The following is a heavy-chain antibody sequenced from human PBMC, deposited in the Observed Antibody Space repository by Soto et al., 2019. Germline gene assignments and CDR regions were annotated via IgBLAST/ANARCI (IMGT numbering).Heavy chain of an antibody. CDR2: INHSGST. CDR3: ARAQFYSGSGNYYNLMFDP. D-gene: IGHD3-10*01. V-gene: IGHV4-34*01. Sequence: ASETLSLTCAVYGGSFSDHYWSWIRQTPGKGLEWIGEINHSGSTNYNPSFKSRVTISVDTSKNQFSLKLSSVTAADTAVYYCARAQFYSGSGNYYNLMFDPWGQGTQVTVSS. CDR1: GGSFSDHY. J-gene: IGHJ5*02.